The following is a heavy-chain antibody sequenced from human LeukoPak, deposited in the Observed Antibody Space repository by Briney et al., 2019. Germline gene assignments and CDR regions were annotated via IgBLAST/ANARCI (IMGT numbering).Heavy chain of an antibody. CDR1: GGTFSSYA. Sequence: ASVKVSCKASGGTFSSYAISWVRQAPGQGLEWMGGIIPIFGTANYAQKFQGRVTITADESTSTAYMELSSLRSEDTAVYYCASHGTVTVPHPPDYWGQGTLVTVSS. D-gene: IGHD4-17*01. CDR2: IIPIFGTA. CDR3: ASHGTVTVPHPPDY. J-gene: IGHJ4*02. V-gene: IGHV1-69*13.